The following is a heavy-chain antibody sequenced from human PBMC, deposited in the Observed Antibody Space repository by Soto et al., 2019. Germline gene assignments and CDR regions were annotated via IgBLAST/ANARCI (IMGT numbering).Heavy chain of an antibody. CDR3: ARDRTYYYDSSGYY. CDR2: ISSSSSTI. CDR1: GFTFSSYS. J-gene: IGHJ4*02. D-gene: IGHD3-22*01. Sequence: GGSLRLSCAASGFTFSSYSMNWVRQAPGKGLEWVSYISSSSSTIYYADSVKGRFTISRDNAKNSLYLQMNSLRAEDTAVYYCARDRTYYYDSSGYYWGQGTLVTVSS. V-gene: IGHV3-48*04.